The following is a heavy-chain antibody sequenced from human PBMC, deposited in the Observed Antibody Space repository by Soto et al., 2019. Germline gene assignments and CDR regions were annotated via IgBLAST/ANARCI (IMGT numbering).Heavy chain of an antibody. D-gene: IGHD2-8*01. J-gene: IGHJ4*02. V-gene: IGHV1-69*01. CDR3: ARGGTKGLQSLYYFDY. CDR1: GGTFSSYA. Sequence: QVQLVQSGAEVKKPGSSVKVSCKASGGTFSSYAISWVRQAPGQGLEWMGGIIPIFGTANYAQKFQGRVTITADESTSTAYMKLSSLRSEDTAVYYCARGGTKGLQSLYYFDYWGQGTLVTVSS. CDR2: IIPIFGTA.